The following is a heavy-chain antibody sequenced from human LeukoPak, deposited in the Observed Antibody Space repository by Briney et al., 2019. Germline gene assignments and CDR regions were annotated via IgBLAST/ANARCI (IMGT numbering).Heavy chain of an antibody. J-gene: IGHJ4*02. D-gene: IGHD3-22*01. Sequence: SETLSLTCTISGGSISSYYWSWIRRPPGKGLEWIGYIYYSGSTKYNPSLKSRVTISVDTSKNQFSLKLSSVTAADTAVYYCARHPRRDYYDSSGYYPTPYFDYWGQGTLVTVSS. CDR3: ARHPRRDYYDSSGYYPTPYFDY. CDR1: GGSISSYY. CDR2: IYYSGST. V-gene: IGHV4-59*08.